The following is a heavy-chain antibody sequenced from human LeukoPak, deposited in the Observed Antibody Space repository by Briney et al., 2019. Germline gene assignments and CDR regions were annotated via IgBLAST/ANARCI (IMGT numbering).Heavy chain of an antibody. D-gene: IGHD4-17*01. V-gene: IGHV4-38-2*02. CDR2: IYHSGST. CDR1: GYSISSGYY. CDR3: ARDYVLTTVTLASYYYYYMDV. Sequence: PSETLSLTCTVSGYSISSGYYWGWIRQPPGKGLEWIGSIYHSGSTYYNPSLKSRVTISVDTSKNQFSLKLSSVTAADTAVYYCARDYVLTTVTLASYYYYYMDVWGKGTTVTISS. J-gene: IGHJ6*03.